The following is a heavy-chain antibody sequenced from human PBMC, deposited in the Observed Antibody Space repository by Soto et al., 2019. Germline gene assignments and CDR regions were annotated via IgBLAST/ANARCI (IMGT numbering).Heavy chain of an antibody. CDR1: GGSLSGYY. J-gene: IGHJ1*01. V-gene: IGHV4-34*01. Sequence: SETLSLTCAVYGGSLSGYYWSWIRQPPGKGLEWIGEINHSGSTNYNPSLKSRVTISVDTSKNQFSLKLSSVTAADTAVYYCARAYRRGYSYGYGYFQHWGQGTLVTVSS. CDR2: INHSGST. CDR3: ARAYRRGYSYGYGYFQH. D-gene: IGHD5-18*01.